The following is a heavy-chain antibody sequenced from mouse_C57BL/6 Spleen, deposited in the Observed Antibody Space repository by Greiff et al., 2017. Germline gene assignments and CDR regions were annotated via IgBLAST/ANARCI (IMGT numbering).Heavy chain of an antibody. CDR2: IDTNSGGT. CDR3: ARWSSGYAMDY. D-gene: IGHD3-2*02. Sequence: VQLQESGAELVKPGASVKLSCKASGYTFTSYWMHWVKQRPGRGLEWIGRIDTNSGGTKYNEKFKSKATLTVDKPTSTAYMQLSSLTSEDSAVYYCARWSSGYAMDYWGQGTSVTVSS. V-gene: IGHV1-72*01. J-gene: IGHJ4*01. CDR1: GYTFTSYW.